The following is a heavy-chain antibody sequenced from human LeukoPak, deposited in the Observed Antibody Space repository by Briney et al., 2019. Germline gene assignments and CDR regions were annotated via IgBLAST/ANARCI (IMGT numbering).Heavy chain of an antibody. Sequence: GASVNVSCKASGYTFTSYAMHWVRQAPGQRLEWMGWINAGNGNTKYSQKFQGRVTITRDTSASTAYMELSSLRSEDTAVYYCARDLKGWYYFDYWGQGTLVTVSS. J-gene: IGHJ4*02. CDR2: INAGNGNT. V-gene: IGHV1-3*01. CDR3: ARDLKGWYYFDY. CDR1: GYTFTSYA. D-gene: IGHD6-19*01.